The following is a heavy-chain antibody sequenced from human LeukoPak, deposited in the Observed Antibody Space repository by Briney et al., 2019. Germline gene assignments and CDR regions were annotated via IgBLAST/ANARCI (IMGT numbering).Heavy chain of an antibody. CDR2: INHSGST. Sequence: SETLSLTCAVYGGSFSGYYWSWIRQPPGKGLEWIGEINHSGSTNYNPSLKSRVTISVDTSKNQFSLKLSSVTAADAAVYYCARGSSGYWGQGTLVTVSS. CDR3: ARGSSGY. V-gene: IGHV4-34*01. D-gene: IGHD3-10*01. CDR1: GGSFSGYY. J-gene: IGHJ4*02.